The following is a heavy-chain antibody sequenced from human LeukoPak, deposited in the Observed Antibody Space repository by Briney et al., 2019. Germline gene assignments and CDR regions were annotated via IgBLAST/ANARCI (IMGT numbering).Heavy chain of an antibody. V-gene: IGHV1-18*01. CDR2: ISAYNGNR. CDR3: ARDQRDIVVVPAATLPDY. D-gene: IGHD2-2*01. Sequence: ASVKVSCKASGYTFTSYGISWVRQAPGQGLEWMGWISAYNGNRNYAQKLQGRVTMTTDTSTSTAYMEPRSLRADDTAVYYCARDQRDIVVVPAATLPDYWGQGTLVTVSS. J-gene: IGHJ4*02. CDR1: GYTFTSYG.